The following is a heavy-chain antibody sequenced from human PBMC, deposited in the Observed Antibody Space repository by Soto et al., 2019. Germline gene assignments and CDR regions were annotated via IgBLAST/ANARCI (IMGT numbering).Heavy chain of an antibody. J-gene: IGHJ3*02. CDR3: ARGLALYGDSDYDAFDI. CDR1: GYTFTSYD. V-gene: IGHV1-8*01. Sequence: ASVKVSCKASGYTFTSYDINWVRQATGQGLEWMGWMNPNSGNTGYAQKFQGRVTMTRNTSISTAYMELSSLRSEDTAVYYCARGLALYGDSDYDAFDIWGQGTMGTVSS. CDR2: MNPNSGNT. D-gene: IGHD4-17*01.